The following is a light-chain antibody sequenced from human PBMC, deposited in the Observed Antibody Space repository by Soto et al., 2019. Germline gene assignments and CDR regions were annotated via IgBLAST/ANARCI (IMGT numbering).Light chain of an antibody. J-gene: IGKJ1*01. Sequence: DIQMTQSPSTLSASVVDGVTITFRASQRISTWLAWYQQKPGKAPKLLIYKASTLKSGVPSRFSGSGSGTEFTLTISSLQPDDFATYYCQHYNSYSEAFGQGTKVDIK. CDR3: QHYNSYSEA. CDR1: QRISTW. CDR2: KAS. V-gene: IGKV1-5*03.